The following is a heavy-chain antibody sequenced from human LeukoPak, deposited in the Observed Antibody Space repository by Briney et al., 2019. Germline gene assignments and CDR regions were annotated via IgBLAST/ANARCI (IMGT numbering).Heavy chain of an antibody. CDR1: GFTFSSYW. V-gene: IGHV3-7*01. J-gene: IGHJ4*02. D-gene: IGHD2-21*02. CDR2: IKQDGSEK. CDR3: ASVLGVSGGDCYSDY. Sequence: GGSLRLSCAASGFTFSSYWMSWVRQAPGKGLEWVANIKQDGSEKYYVDSVKGRFTISRDNAKNSLYLQMNSLRAEDTAVYYCASVLGVSGGDCYSDYWGQATLVTVSS.